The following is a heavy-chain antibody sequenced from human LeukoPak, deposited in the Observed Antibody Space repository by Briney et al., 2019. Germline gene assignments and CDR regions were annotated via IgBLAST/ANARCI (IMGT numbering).Heavy chain of an antibody. CDR3: ARHVGPKIYYYYMDV. CDR1: GGSISSSSYY. V-gene: IGHV4-39*01. CDR2: IYYSGST. J-gene: IGHJ6*03. Sequence: SETLSLTCTVSGGSISSSSYYWGWIRQLPGKGLEWIGSIYYSGSTYYNPSLKSRVTISVDTSKNQFSLKLSSVTAADTAVYYCARHVGPKIYYYYMDVWGKGTTVTVSS.